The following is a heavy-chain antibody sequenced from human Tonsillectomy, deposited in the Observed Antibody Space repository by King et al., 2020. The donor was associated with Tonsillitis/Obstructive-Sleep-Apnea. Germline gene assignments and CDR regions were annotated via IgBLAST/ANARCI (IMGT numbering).Heavy chain of an antibody. CDR3: ARQGNVIATRPDLGLVLDV. V-gene: IGHV5-51*01. Sequence: QLVQSGAEVKKPGESLKISCKGSGYSFTSYWIGWVRQMPGKGLEWMGIIYPGDSDTRYSPSFQGQVTISADKSISTDYLQWSSLKASDTAMYYCARQGNVIATRPDLGLVLDVWGKGTTVTVSS. D-gene: IGHD6-6*01. CDR2: IYPGDSDT. CDR1: GYSFTSYW. J-gene: IGHJ6*04.